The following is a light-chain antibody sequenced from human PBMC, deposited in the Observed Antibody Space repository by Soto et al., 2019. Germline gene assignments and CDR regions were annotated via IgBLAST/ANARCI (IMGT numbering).Light chain of an antibody. Sequence: EIVLTQSPGTLSLSPGERATLSCRASQSVSNYLAWYQQKPGQAPRLLIYGASSRATGIPDRFSGSGSGTDFTLTISRLEAEDFAVYYCQQFGSSLFTFGPGTKVEIK. J-gene: IGKJ3*01. CDR2: GAS. V-gene: IGKV3-20*01. CDR3: QQFGSSLFT. CDR1: QSVSNY.